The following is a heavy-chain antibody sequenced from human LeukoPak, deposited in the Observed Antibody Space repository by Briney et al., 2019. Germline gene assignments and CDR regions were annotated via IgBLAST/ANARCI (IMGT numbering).Heavy chain of an antibody. CDR3: ARGGQGYDFWSGPSNAFDI. Sequence: GGSLRLSCAASGFTFSSYEMNWVRQAPGKGLEWVSYIRRSGSTIYYADSVKGRFTISRDNAKNSLYLQMNSLRAEDTAVYYCARGGQGYDFWSGPSNAFDIWGQGTMVTVSS. CDR1: GFTFSSYE. CDR2: IRRSGSTI. V-gene: IGHV3-48*03. D-gene: IGHD3-3*01. J-gene: IGHJ3*02.